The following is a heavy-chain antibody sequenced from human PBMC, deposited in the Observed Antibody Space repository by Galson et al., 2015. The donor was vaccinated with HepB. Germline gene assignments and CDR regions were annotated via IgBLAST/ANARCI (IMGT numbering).Heavy chain of an antibody. Sequence: SVKVSCKASGGTFSSYAISWVRQAPGQGLEWMGGIIPIFGTANYAQKFQGRVTITADESTSTAYMELSSLRSEDTAVYYCARTWSTSNLSGSGGSWSDYWGQGTLVTVSS. CDR3: ARTWSTSNLSGSGGSWSDY. CDR1: GGTFSSYA. D-gene: IGHD2-15*01. J-gene: IGHJ4*02. CDR2: IIPIFGTA. V-gene: IGHV1-69*13.